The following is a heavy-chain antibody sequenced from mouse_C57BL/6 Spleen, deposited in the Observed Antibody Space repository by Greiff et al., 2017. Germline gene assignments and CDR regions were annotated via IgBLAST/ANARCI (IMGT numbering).Heavy chain of an antibody. J-gene: IGHJ1*03. CDR2: IWRGGST. Sequence: VQLQQSGPGLVQPSQSLSITCTVSGFSLTSYGVHWVRQSPGKGLEWLGVIWRGGSTDYNAAFMSRLSITKDNSKSQVFFKMNSLQADDTAIYYCAKNAEDTTVKRYFDVWGTGTTVTVSS. CDR3: AKNAEDTTVKRYFDV. D-gene: IGHD1-1*01. CDR1: GFSLTSYG. V-gene: IGHV2-5*01.